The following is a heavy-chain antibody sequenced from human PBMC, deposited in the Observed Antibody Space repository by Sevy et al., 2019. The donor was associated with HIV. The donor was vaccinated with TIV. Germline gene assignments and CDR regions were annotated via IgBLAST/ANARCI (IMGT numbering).Heavy chain of an antibody. CDR2: ISYDGRNK. CDR1: GIIFTTSG. Sequence: GGSLRLSCAVSGIIFTTSGMHWVRQAPGKGLEWVAVISYDGRNKFYGDSVKGRFTISRDNPKNILYLQMNSLRDEDTAVYYCAKDSTGYNGMDVWGQGTMVTVSS. D-gene: IGHD1-1*01. CDR3: AKDSTGYNGMDV. V-gene: IGHV3-30*18. J-gene: IGHJ6*02.